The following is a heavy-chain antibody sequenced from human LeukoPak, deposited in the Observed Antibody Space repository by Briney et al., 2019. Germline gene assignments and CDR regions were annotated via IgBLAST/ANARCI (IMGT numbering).Heavy chain of an antibody. J-gene: IGHJ4*02. CDR3: ASRCTSTSCRGVDY. Sequence: GGSLRLSCAASGFTFSSYSMNWVRQAPGKGLEWVSSISSSSSYIYYADSVKGRFTISRDNAQNSLYLQMNSLRAEDTAVYYCASRCTSTSCRGVDYWGQGTLVTVSS. CDR1: GFTFSSYS. V-gene: IGHV3-21*01. CDR2: ISSSSSYI. D-gene: IGHD2-2*01.